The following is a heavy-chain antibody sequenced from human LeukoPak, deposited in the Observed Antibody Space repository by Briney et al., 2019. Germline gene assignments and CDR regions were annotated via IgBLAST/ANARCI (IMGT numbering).Heavy chain of an antibody. CDR1: GFTFSSYS. V-gene: IGHV3-21*01. CDR3: ARDHYSHYGMDV. D-gene: IGHD4-11*01. J-gene: IGHJ6*02. Sequence: GSLRLSCAASGFTFSSYSMNWVRQAPGKGLEWVSSISSSSSYIYYADSVKGRFTISRDNAKNSLYLQMNSLRAEDTAVYYCARDHYSHYGMDVWGQGTTVTVSS. CDR2: ISSSSSYI.